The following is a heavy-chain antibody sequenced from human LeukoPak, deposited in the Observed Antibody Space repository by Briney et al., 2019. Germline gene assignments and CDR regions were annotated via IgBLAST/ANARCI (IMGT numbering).Heavy chain of an antibody. CDR1: GASISSYY. V-gene: IGHV4-59*01. D-gene: IGHD3-22*01. Sequence: SETLSLTCNVTGASISSYYWSWIRQPPGRGLDWIGYRHYSGTTNYKPSLKSQVTISEDTAKHQFSLRLSSVSAADTVFYYCARFSSGYYFDYWGQGTLVTVSS. CDR3: ARFSSGYYFDY. CDR2: RHYSGTT. J-gene: IGHJ4*02.